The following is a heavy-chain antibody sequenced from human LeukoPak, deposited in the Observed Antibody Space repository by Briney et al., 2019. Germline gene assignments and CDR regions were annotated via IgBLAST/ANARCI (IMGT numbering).Heavy chain of an antibody. V-gene: IGHV3-11*04. CDR3: ARGTKSVFYYYDSSGYPLGDY. D-gene: IGHD3-22*01. CDR2: TSSSGSSR. Sequence: PGGSLRLSCAVSGFSFSDYYMSWIRQAPGKGLEWVSYTSSSGSSRYYADSVKGRFTISRDNAKNSLYLQMNSLRAEDTAVYYCARGTKSVFYYYDSSGYPLGDYWGQGTLVTVSS. J-gene: IGHJ4*02. CDR1: GFSFSDYY.